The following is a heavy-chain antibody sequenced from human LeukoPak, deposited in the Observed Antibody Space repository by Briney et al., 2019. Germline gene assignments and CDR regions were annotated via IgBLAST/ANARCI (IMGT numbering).Heavy chain of an antibody. J-gene: IGHJ6*03. CDR1: GGSFSGYY. CDR3: ARQYCSSTSCYYYYYMDV. D-gene: IGHD2-2*01. V-gene: IGHV4-34*01. Sequence: PSETLSLTCAVYGGSFSGYYWSWIRQPPGKGLEWIGEINHSGSTNYNPSLKSRVTISVDTSKNQFSLKLSSVTAADTAVYHCARQYCSSTSCYYYYYMDVWSKGTTVTVSS. CDR2: INHSGST.